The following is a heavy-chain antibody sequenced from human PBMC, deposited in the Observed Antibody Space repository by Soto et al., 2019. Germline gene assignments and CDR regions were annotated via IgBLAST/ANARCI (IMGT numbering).Heavy chain of an antibody. CDR1: GGTFSSYA. CDR3: ARDGGGYYYDSSGYYGY. Sequence: SVKVSCKASGGTFSSYAISWVRQAPGQGLEWMGGIIPIFGTANYAQKFQGRVTITADKSTSTAYMELSSLRSEDTAVYYCARDGGGYYYDSSGYYGYWGQGTLVTVSS. D-gene: IGHD3-22*01. J-gene: IGHJ4*02. CDR2: IIPIFGTA. V-gene: IGHV1-69*06.